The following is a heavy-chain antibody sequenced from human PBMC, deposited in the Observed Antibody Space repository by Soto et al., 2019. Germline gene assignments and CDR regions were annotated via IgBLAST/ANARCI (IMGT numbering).Heavy chain of an antibody. J-gene: IGHJ5*02. V-gene: IGHV4-39*01. CDR1: GGSIRSTTYY. Sequence: PSETLSLTCTVSGGSIRSTTYYWAWIRQSPGKGLEWIGSIYYSGTTYYHPSLKSRVTMSVDTPKNQVSLKLSSMTAADTAVYYCVRHWSSSGNNWFDPWGQGTPVTVSS. D-gene: IGHD1-1*01. CDR3: VRHWSSSGNNWFDP. CDR2: IYYSGTT.